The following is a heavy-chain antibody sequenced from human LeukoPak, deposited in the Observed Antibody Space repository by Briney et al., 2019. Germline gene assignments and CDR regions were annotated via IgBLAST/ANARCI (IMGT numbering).Heavy chain of an antibody. CDR1: GFTSSSYW. V-gene: IGHV3-7*01. J-gene: IGHJ4*02. Sequence: GGSLRLSCAASGFTSSSYWMSWVRQAPGTGLEWVSNIKQDGSEKYYVDSVKGRFTISRDNAKNSLYLQMNSLRAEDTAVYYCARGGGWLAFDYSGPGTLVTVSS. CDR3: ARGGGWLAFDY. D-gene: IGHD2-15*01. CDR2: IKQDGSEK.